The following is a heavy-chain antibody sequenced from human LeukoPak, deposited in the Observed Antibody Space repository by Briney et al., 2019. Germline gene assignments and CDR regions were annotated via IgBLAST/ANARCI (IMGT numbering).Heavy chain of an antibody. CDR1: GYTFTGYY. D-gene: IGHD6-13*01. V-gene: IGHV1-2*02. CDR3: ATFSSSWSDFQH. Sequence: ASVKVPCKASGYTFTGYYMHWVRQAPGQGLEWMGWINPNSGGTNYAQKFQGRVTMTRDTSISTAYMELSRLRSDDTAVYYCATFSSSWSDFQHWGQGTLVTVSS. J-gene: IGHJ1*01. CDR2: INPNSGGT.